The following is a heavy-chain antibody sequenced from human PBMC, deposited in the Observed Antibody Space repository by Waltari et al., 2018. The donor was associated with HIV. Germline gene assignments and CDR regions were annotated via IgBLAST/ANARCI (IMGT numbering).Heavy chain of an antibody. Sequence: VQLVESGGGLIQPGGSLSLSCAASGFSVSDNYMSWVRQVPGNRPGWVSVFYLGGSTDYADSVRGRFTTSRDESKNMLYLQMNSLRAEDTAVYYCARALTRGLWDSWGQGTLVSVSS. V-gene: IGHV3-53*01. CDR3: ARALTRGLWDS. CDR1: GFSVSDNY. CDR2: FYLGGST. D-gene: IGHD2-2*01. J-gene: IGHJ4*02.